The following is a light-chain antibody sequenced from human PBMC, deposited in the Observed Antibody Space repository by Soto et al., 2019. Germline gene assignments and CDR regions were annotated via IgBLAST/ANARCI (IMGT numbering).Light chain of an antibody. CDR3: SSYTSISTYV. CDR2: EVS. V-gene: IGLV2-18*02. Sequence: QSVLTQPPSVSGSPGQSVTISCTGTSSDVGSYNRVSWYQQPPGTAPKLMIYEVSNRPSGVPDRFSGSKSGNTASLTISGLQAVYEADYYCSSYTSISTYVFGTGTKVTV. CDR1: SSDVGSYNR. J-gene: IGLJ1*01.